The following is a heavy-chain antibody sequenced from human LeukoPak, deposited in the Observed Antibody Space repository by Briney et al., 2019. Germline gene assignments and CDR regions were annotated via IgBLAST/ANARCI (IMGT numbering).Heavy chain of an antibody. V-gene: IGHV1-24*01. Sequence: ASVTVSCTVSGYTLTELSMHWVRQAPGKGLEWMGGFDPEDGETIYAQKFQGRVTMTEDTSTDTAYMELSSLRSEDTAVYYCATLRPDYYDSSGYPTYYFDYWGQGTLVTVSS. CDR1: GYTLTELS. CDR2: FDPEDGET. CDR3: ATLRPDYYDSSGYPTYYFDY. J-gene: IGHJ4*02. D-gene: IGHD3-22*01.